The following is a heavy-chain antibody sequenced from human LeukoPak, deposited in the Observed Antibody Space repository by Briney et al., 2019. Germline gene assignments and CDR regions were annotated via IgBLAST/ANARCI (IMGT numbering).Heavy chain of an antibody. CDR3: ARKGDYDSSGYWTDY. CDR2: ISYDGSNK. V-gene: IGHV3-30-3*01. CDR1: GFTFSSYA. Sequence: GGSLRLSCAASGFTFSSYAMHWVRQAPGKGLKWVAVISYDGSNKYYADSVRGRFTISRDNSKNTLYLQMNSLRAEDTAVYYCARKGDYDSSGYWTDYWGQGTLVTVSS. D-gene: IGHD3-22*01. J-gene: IGHJ4*02.